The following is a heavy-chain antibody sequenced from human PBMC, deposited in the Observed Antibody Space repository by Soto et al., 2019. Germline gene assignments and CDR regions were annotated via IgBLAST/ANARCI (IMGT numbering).Heavy chain of an antibody. CDR2: ISYDGSNK. Sequence: QVQLVESGGGVVQPGRSLRLSCAASGFTFSSYGMHWVRQAPGKGLEWVAVISYDGSNKYYADSVKGRFTISRDNSKNTLYLQMNILRAEDTAVYYCAKARLTYGDYGEYYFDYWGQGTLVTVSS. CDR3: AKARLTYGDYGEYYFDY. D-gene: IGHD4-17*01. J-gene: IGHJ4*02. CDR1: GFTFSSYG. V-gene: IGHV3-30*18.